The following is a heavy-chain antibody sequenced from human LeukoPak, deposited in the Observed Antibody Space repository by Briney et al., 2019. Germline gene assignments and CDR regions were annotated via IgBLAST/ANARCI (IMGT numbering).Heavy chain of an antibody. J-gene: IGHJ3*02. CDR3: TRVNGDYADAFDI. D-gene: IGHD4-17*01. V-gene: IGHV3-49*04. Sequence: PGGSLRLSCTASGLTSGDYAMSWVRQAPGKGLEWVGFIRSKAYGGTTEYAASVKGRFTISRDDSKSIAYLQMNSLKTEDTAVYYCTRVNGDYADAFDIWGQGTMVTVSS. CDR1: GLTSGDYA. CDR2: IRSKAYGGTT.